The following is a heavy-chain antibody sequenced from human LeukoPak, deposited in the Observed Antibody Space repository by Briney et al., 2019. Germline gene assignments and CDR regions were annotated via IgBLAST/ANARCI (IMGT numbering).Heavy chain of an antibody. V-gene: IGHV3-30*02. CDR1: GFTFKTYG. D-gene: IGHD6-19*01. CDR3: AKDLEQWPAVPEY. J-gene: IGHJ4*02. Sequence: PGGSLRLSCAASGFTFKTYGMRWVRQAPGKGLDWVAFIEKDGSNKYYADSVKGRFTVSRDNSKNRLYLQMNSLRPEETALYYCAKDLEQWPAVPEYWGQGTLVIVSS. CDR2: IEKDGSNK.